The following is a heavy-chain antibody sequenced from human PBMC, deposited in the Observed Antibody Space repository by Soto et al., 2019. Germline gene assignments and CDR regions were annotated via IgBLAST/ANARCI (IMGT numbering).Heavy chain of an antibody. CDR1: GYTLTELS. Sequence: QVQLVQSGAEVKKPGASVKVSCKVSGYTLTELSMHWVRQAPGKGLEWMGGFDPEDGETIYAQKFQGRVTMTEDTATDAAYMELSSLRSEDTAVYYCATVIYGDYPDAFDIWGQGTMVTVSS. CDR3: ATVIYGDYPDAFDI. D-gene: IGHD4-17*01. V-gene: IGHV1-24*01. CDR2: FDPEDGET. J-gene: IGHJ3*02.